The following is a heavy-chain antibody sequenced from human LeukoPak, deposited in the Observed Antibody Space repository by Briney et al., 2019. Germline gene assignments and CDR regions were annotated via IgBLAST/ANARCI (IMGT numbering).Heavy chain of an antibody. CDR3: ARAMVRGVIPDY. Sequence: GGSLRLSCVASGFTFSSYWMSWVRQAPGKGLEWVANIKEDGSEKYYVDSVKGRFTISRDNSKNTLYLQLGSLRAEDMAVYYCARAMVRGVIPDYWGQGTLVTVSS. CDR1: GFTFSSYW. CDR2: IKEDGSEK. J-gene: IGHJ4*02. V-gene: IGHV3-7*01. D-gene: IGHD3-10*01.